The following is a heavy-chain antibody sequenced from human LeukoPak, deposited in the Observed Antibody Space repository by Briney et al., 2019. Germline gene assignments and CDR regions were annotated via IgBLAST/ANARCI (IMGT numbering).Heavy chain of an antibody. CDR2: IYYSGST. CDR3: ARQGHYYYDSSGRFDY. Sequence: SETLSLTCTVSGGSISSSSYYWGWIRQPPGKGLEWIGSIYYSGSTYYNPSLKSRVTISVDTSKNQFSLTLSSVTAADTAVYYCARQGHYYYDSSGRFDYWGQGTLVTVSS. J-gene: IGHJ4*02. V-gene: IGHV4-39*01. CDR1: GGSISSSSYY. D-gene: IGHD3-22*01.